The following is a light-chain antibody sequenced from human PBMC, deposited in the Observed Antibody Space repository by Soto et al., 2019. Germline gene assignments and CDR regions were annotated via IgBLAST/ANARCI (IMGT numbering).Light chain of an antibody. Sequence: EVVMTQSPATLSVSLGERATLSCRASESVSSYLAWYQQKPGQAPRLLIYDASNRATGIPARFSGSGSGTDFTLTIGSLEPEDFAVYYCQQRSNWPTFGGGTKVDIK. J-gene: IGKJ4*01. CDR3: QQRSNWPT. CDR2: DAS. CDR1: ESVSSY. V-gene: IGKV3-11*01.